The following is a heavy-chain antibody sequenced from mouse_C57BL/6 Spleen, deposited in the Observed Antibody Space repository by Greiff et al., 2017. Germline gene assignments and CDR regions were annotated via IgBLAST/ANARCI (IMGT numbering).Heavy chain of an antibody. CDR2: INPSSGYT. V-gene: IGHV1-4*01. J-gene: IGHJ1*03. CDR1: GYTFTSYT. Sequence: VQLQQSGAELARPGASVKMSCKASGYTFTSYTMHWVKQRPGQGLEWIGYINPSSGYTKYNQKIKDKATLTADKSSSTAYMQLSSLTSEDSAVYYCARGGYYGSTYWYFDVWGTGTTVTVSS. CDR3: ARGGYYGSTYWYFDV. D-gene: IGHD1-1*01.